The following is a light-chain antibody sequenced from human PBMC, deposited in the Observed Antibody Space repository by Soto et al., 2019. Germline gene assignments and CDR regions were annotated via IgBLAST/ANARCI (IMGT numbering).Light chain of an antibody. V-gene: IGKV1-5*03. CDR2: KAS. CDR3: QQYNTYPWT. Sequence: DIQMTQSPSTLSASVGDRVTITCRASQSISSWLAWYQQKPGKAPKVLIYKASSLESGVPSRFSGSGSVTEFTLTISSLQPDDFANYYRQQYNTYPWTFGQGTNVDIK. CDR1: QSISSW. J-gene: IGKJ1*01.